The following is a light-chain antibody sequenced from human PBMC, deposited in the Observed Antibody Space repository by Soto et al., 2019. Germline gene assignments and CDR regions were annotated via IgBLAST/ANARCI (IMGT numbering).Light chain of an antibody. V-gene: IGKV3-20*01. CDR2: CAS. CDR3: QQYGSSRT. CDR1: QSVSSSY. Sequence: EIVLTQSPGTLSLSPGERATLSCRASQSVSSSYLAWYQQKPGQAPRLLVYCASSRATGIPDRFSGSGSGTDFTLTSSRLEPEDFAVYYCQQYGSSRTFGQGTKVEIK. J-gene: IGKJ1*01.